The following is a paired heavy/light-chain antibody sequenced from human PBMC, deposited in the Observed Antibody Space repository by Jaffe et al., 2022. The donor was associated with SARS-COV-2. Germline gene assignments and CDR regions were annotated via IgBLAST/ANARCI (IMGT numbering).Light chain of an antibody. CDR2: SNN. CDR1: SSDVGSNS. J-gene: IGLJ3*02. CDR3: AAWDASLGGFWV. V-gene: IGLV1-44*01. Sequence: HSVLTQPPSASGTPGQRVTISCSGSSSDVGSNSVNWYQHLPRMAPKLLIDSNNQRPSGVPDRFSGSKSGTSASLTISGLQSEDEADYYCAAWDASLGGFWVFGGGTKLTVL.
Heavy chain of an antibody. CDR2: ISSSGHYA. CDR3: ARESGGFDT. J-gene: IGHJ4*02. D-gene: IGHD3-3*01. V-gene: IGHV3-11*06. Sequence: QVQLAESGGGSVQPGGSLRLSCAASGFTFSGYYFSWIRQAPGKGLEWISFISSSGHYANYADSVKGRFTVSRDNAKNSLYLQMNSLRAEDSAVYYCARESGGFDTWGQGTLVTVSS. CDR1: GFTFSGYY.